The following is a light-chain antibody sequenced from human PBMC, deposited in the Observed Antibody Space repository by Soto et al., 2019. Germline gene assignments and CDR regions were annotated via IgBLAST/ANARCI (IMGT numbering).Light chain of an antibody. V-gene: IGLV2-23*01. J-gene: IGLJ1*01. CDR2: EGN. Sequence: QSALTQPASVSGSPGQSIAISCTGTSSDVGRYNLVSWYQQHPGKAPKLMIYEGNKRPSGVSDRFSGSKSVNTASLTISGLQADDESDYYCSSYAGSRYVFGTGTKLTVL. CDR3: SSYAGSRYV. CDR1: SSDVGRYNL.